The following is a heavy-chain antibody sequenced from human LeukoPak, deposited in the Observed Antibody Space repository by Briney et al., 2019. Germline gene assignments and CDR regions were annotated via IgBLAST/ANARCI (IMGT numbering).Heavy chain of an antibody. CDR3: ARGSPLYSNYPAAETFDY. CDR1: GYTFTSYG. V-gene: IGHV1-18*01. D-gene: IGHD4-11*01. J-gene: IGHJ4*02. CDR2: ISAYNGNT. Sequence: GASVKVSCKASGYTFTSYGISWVRQAPGQGLEWMGWISAYNGNTNYAQKLQGRVTMTTDTSTSTAYMELRSLRSDDTAVYYCARGSPLYSNYPAAETFDYWGQGTLVTVSS.